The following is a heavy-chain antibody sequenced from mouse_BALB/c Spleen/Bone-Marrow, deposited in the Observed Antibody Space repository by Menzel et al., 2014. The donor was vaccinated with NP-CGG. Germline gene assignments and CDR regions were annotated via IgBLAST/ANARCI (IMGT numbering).Heavy chain of an antibody. CDR3: ARLGYYGSFAY. J-gene: IGHJ3*01. CDR1: GFDFSSYW. CDR2: INPDSNTI. V-gene: IGHV4-1*02. D-gene: IGHD1-2*01. Sequence: DVKLVESGGGLVQPGGSLKLSRAASGFDFSSYWMSWVRQAPGKGLEWIGEINPDSNTINYTPSLKDKFIISRDNAKNTLYLQMSKVRSEDTALYYCARLGYYGSFAYWGQGTLVTVSA.